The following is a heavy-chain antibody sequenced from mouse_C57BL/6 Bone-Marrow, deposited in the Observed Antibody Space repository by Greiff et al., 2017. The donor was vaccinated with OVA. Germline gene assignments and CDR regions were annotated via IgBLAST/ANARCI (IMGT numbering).Heavy chain of an antibody. Sequence: VQLQQSGPGLVQPSQSLSITCTVSGFSLTSYGVHWVRQSPGKGLEWLGVLWSGGRSDYNAAFISRLSISKDNSKSQVVFKMNSLQADYTAIYYCSRKGTTTVEAWFAYWGQGTLVTVSA. CDR1: GFSLTSYG. CDR3: SRKGTTTVEAWFAY. V-gene: IGHV2-2*01. CDR2: LWSGGRS. J-gene: IGHJ3*01. D-gene: IGHD1-1*01.